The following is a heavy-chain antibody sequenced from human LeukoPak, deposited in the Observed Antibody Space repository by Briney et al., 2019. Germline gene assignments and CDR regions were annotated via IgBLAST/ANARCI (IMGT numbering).Heavy chain of an antibody. J-gene: IGHJ4*02. CDR3: ARDTSVYSGSYYADFDY. CDR2: ISAYNGNT. Sequence: ASVKVSCKASGGTFSSYAISWVRQAPGQGLEWMGWISAYNGNTNYAQKLQGRVTMTTDTSTSTAYMELRSLRSGDTAVYYCARDTSVYSGSYYADFDYWGQGTLVTVSS. CDR1: GGTFSSYA. D-gene: IGHD1-26*01. V-gene: IGHV1-18*01.